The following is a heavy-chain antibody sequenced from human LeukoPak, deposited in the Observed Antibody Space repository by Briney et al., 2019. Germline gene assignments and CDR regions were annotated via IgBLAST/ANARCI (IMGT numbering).Heavy chain of an antibody. D-gene: IGHD4-23*01. CDR2: ISHSGST. V-gene: IGHV4-4*02. CDR1: GGSISSRNW. Sequence: SETLSLTCAVSGGSISSRNWRTWVRQPPGKGLEWIGEISHSGSTNYNPSLKSRVAISVDKSKNQFSLKLSSVTAADTAVYYCARNGGNSDFDYWGQGNLVTVSS. J-gene: IGHJ4*02. CDR3: ARNGGNSDFDY.